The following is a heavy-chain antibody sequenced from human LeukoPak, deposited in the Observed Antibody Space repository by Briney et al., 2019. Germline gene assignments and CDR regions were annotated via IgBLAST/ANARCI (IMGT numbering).Heavy chain of an antibody. Sequence: ASVKLSCKASGGTFSSYAISWVRQAPGQGLEWMGRIIPILGIANYAQTFQGRVTITADKSTSTAYMELSSLRSEDTAVYYCASSPLYDIQAGSFGYGGEGTLVTVSS. V-gene: IGHV1-69*04. CDR2: IIPILGIA. CDR3: ASSPLYDIQAGSFGY. J-gene: IGHJ4*02. CDR1: GGTFSSYA. D-gene: IGHD3-22*01.